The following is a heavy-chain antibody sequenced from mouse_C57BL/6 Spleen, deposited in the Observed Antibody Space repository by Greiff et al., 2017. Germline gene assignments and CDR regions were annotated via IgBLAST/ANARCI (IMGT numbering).Heavy chain of an antibody. D-gene: IGHD3-2*02. CDR1: GYTFTSYW. J-gene: IGHJ4*01. CDR3: ARQLRLRAMDY. Sequence: QVQLKQPGAELVKPGASVKLSCKASGYTFTSYWMQWVKQRPGQGLEWIGEIDPSDSYTNSNQKFKGKATLTVDTSSSTAYMQLSSLTSEDSAVYYCARQLRLRAMDYWGQGTSVTVSS. CDR2: IDPSDSYT. V-gene: IGHV1-50*01.